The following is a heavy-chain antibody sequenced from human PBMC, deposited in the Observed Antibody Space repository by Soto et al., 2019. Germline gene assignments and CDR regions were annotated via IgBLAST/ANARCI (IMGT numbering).Heavy chain of an antibody. CDR3: AKVWFGESDGFEV. CDR1: GFSLTTYA. J-gene: IGHJ3*01. D-gene: IGHD3-10*01. CDR2: VSASGRST. V-gene: IGHV3-23*01. Sequence: EVQLLESGGGLVQRGGSLRLSCAVSGFSLTTYAMSWVRQAPGKGLEWVSEVSASGRSTTYADSVKGRFTTSKDTSKNTMSLQMNSLRVDDTAVYYCAKVWFGESDGFEVWGRGTMVRVSS.